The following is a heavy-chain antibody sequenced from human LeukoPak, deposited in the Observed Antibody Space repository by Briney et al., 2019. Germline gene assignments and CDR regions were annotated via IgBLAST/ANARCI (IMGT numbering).Heavy chain of an antibody. CDR1: GFTFSSHG. CDR2: SSSIGGRT. J-gene: IGHJ4*02. CDR3: AKAGARIGQHYFDS. Sequence: PGGTLRLSCAASGFTFSSHGMNWVRQAPGKGLEWVSGSSSIGGRTYYADSVKGRFTISRDNAKSSLYLQMNSLRAEDTAVYYCAKAGARIGQHYFDSWGQGTLVTVSS. D-gene: IGHD3-22*01. V-gene: IGHV3-23*01.